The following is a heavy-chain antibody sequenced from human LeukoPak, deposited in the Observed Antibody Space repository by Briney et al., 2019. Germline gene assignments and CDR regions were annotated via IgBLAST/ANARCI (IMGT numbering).Heavy chain of an antibody. V-gene: IGHV5-51*01. CDR2: IYPGDSDT. CDR1: GYSFTSYW. J-gene: IGHJ4*02. CDR3: ARYSSGWYLAGGFDY. D-gene: IGHD6-19*01. Sequence: PGESLKISCKGSGYSFTSYWIGWVRQMPGKGLEWIGIIYPGDSDTRYSPPFQGQVTISADKSISTAYLQWSSLKASDTAMYYCARYSSGWYLAGGFDYWGQGTLVTASS.